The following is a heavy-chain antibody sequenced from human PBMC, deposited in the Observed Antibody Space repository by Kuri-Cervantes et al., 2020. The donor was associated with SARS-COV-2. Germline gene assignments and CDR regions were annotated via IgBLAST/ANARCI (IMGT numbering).Heavy chain of an antibody. CDR1: GFTFSSYS. V-gene: IGHV3-30*18. D-gene: IGHD5-18*01. Sequence: GESLKISCAASGFTFSSYSMNWVRQAPGKGLEWVAVISYDGSNKYYADSVKGRFTISRDNSKNTLYLQMNSLRAEDTAVYYCAKDRNTAMAYFDYWGQGTLVNGSS. CDR3: AKDRNTAMAYFDY. J-gene: IGHJ4*02. CDR2: ISYDGSNK.